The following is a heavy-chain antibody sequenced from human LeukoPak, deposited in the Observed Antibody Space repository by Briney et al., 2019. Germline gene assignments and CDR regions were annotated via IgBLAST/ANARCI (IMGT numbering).Heavy chain of an antibody. D-gene: IGHD2-15*01. V-gene: IGHV3-21*04. CDR2: ISSTHSYI. CDR3: ARVLRYCSGGNCYSGGLGYMDV. J-gene: IGHJ6*03. CDR1: GFTFSSYS. Sequence: GGSLRLSCAASGFTFSSYSMNWVRQAPGKGLEWVSSISSTHSYIYYADSVKGRFTISRDNAKNSLYLQMNSLRAEDTAVYYCARVLRYCSGGNCYSGGLGYMDVWGKGTTVTISS.